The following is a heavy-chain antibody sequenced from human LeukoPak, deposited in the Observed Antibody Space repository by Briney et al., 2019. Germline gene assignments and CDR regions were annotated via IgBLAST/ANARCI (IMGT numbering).Heavy chain of an antibody. J-gene: IGHJ4*02. CDR1: GGTFSSYA. CDR3: AARGYDNNFDY. D-gene: IGHD5-12*01. CDR2: IIPIFGTA. Sequence: SVKVSCKAAGGTFSSYAISWVRQAPGQGLELMGGIIPIFGTANYAQKFQGRVTITADESTSTAYMELSSLRSEDTAVYYCAARGYDNNFDYWGQGTLVTVSS. V-gene: IGHV1-69*13.